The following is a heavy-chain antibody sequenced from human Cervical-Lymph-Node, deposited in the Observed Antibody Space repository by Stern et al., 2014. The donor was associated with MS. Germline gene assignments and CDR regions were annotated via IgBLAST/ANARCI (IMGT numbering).Heavy chain of an antibody. Sequence: QLQLQESGPGLVKPSGTLSLTCAVSGGSISSDNWWSWVRQPPGKGLEWIGKVYQIGTANYSPSLKGRVTMSVDKSKTKFSLRLPSVTAADTAVYYCARDFEFQLQCDWGQGALVTVSS. J-gene: IGHJ4*02. CDR3: ARDFEFQLQCD. CDR1: GGSISSDNW. D-gene: IGHD2-2*01. CDR2: VYQIGTA. V-gene: IGHV4-4*02.